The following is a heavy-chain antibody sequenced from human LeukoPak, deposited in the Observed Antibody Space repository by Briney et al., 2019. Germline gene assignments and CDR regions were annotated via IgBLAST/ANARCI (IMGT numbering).Heavy chain of an antibody. CDR2: IYYTGST. CDR1: GGSIRSNY. CDR3: ARSSGDLHFDY. J-gene: IGHJ4*02. V-gene: IGHV4-59*08. D-gene: IGHD4-17*01. Sequence: SETLALTCTVSGGSIRSNYWGWIRQPPGKGLEFIGHIYYTGSTNYNPSLRSRVTISVDTSKNQFSLKLSSVTAADTAVYYCARSSGDLHFDYWGQGTLVTVSS.